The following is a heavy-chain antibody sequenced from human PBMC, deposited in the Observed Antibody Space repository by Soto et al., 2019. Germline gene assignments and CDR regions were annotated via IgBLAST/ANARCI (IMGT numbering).Heavy chain of an antibody. Sequence: QVQLVQSGAEVKEPGASVKVSCKASGYTFTAYHMHWVRQAPGQGLEWMGIINPNVGSTSYAQKCQGRVTMTRDTSTSTVYMELSSLRSEDTAVYYCARVAATGPYNSFDPWGQGTLVTVSS. D-gene: IGHD6-13*01. J-gene: IGHJ5*02. CDR1: GYTFTAYH. CDR3: ARVAATGPYNSFDP. CDR2: INPNVGST. V-gene: IGHV1-46*01.